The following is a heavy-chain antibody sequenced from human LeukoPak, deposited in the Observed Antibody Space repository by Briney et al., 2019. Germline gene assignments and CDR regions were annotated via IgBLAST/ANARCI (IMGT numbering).Heavy chain of an antibody. CDR1: GGSFSGYY. CDR2: INHSGST. D-gene: IGHD4-17*01. Sequence: SETLSLTCAVYGGSFSGYYWSWIRQPPGKGLEWIGEINHSGSTNYNPSLKSRVTISVDTSKNQFSLKLSSATAADTAVYYCARHDYGDYHWFDPWGQGTLVTVSS. V-gene: IGHV4-34*01. J-gene: IGHJ5*02. CDR3: ARHDYGDYHWFDP.